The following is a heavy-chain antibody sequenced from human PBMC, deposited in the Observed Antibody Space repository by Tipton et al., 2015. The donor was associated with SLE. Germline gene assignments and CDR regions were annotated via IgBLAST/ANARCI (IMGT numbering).Heavy chain of an antibody. CDR2: IYTSGGT. V-gene: IGHV4-4*07. D-gene: IGHD3-16*01. J-gene: IGHJ3*02. CDR1: GGSISSHY. Sequence: TLSLTCTVSGGSISSHYWSWIRQPAGKGLEWIGRIYTSGGTNYNPSLKSRVTMSVDTSKNQFSLKLSSVTAADTAVYYCARVLSPYLDAFDIWGQGTMVTVSS. CDR3: ARVLSPYLDAFDI.